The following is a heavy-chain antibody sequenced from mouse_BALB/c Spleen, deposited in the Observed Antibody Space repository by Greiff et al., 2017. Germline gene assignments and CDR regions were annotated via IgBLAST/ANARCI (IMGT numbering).Heavy chain of an antibody. V-gene: IGHV2-6-7*01. Sequence: VQLKESGPGLVAPSQSLSITCTVSGFSLTGYGVNWVRQPPGKGLEWLGMIWGDGSTDYNSALKSRLSISKDNSKSQVFLKMNSLQTDDTARYYCARGGRWYYYAMDYWGQGTSVTVSS. CDR3: ARGGRWYYYAMDY. CDR2: IWGDGST. CDR1: GFSLTGYG. J-gene: IGHJ4*01.